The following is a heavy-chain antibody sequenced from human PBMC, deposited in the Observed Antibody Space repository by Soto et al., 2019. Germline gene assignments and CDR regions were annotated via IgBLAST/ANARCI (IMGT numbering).Heavy chain of an antibody. CDR1: GASISSFN. V-gene: IGHV4-4*07. Sequence: SETLSLTCSVSGASISSFNWNWVRQPAGKGPEWVGRLNIAGTINYNPSLKSRITMSMDTSKNQISLHLRSVTAADTAIYYCARDRGEYTSSWFWYFSHWGHGTLVTVPS. CDR2: LNIAGTI. D-gene: IGHD6-13*01. CDR3: ARDRGEYTSSWFWYFSH. J-gene: IGHJ2*01.